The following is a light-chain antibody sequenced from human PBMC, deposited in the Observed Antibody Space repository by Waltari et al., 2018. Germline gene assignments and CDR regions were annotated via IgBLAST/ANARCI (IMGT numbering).Light chain of an antibody. CDR2: DDN. V-gene: IGLV1-51*01. Sequence: QSVLTQPPSVSAAPGQKVTISCSGGSSNIGNNFVSWYQQLPGTAPKLLIYDDNKRPSGIPDRFSCSKAGTSATLGITGLQTGDEADYYGGTWDTSLSAGVFGGGTKLTVL. CDR1: SSNIGNNF. CDR3: GTWDTSLSAGV. J-gene: IGLJ3*02.